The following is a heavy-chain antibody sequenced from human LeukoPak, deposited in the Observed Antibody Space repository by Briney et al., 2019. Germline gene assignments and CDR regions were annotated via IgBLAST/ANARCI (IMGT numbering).Heavy chain of an antibody. J-gene: IGHJ3*02. V-gene: IGHV3-30*02. CDR3: AKDGKKDLAPVAFDI. Sequence: PGGSLRLSCAASGFTFSSYGMHWVRQAPGKGLEWVAFIRYDGSNKYYADSVKGRFTISRDNSKNTLYLQMNSLRDEDTAVYYCAKDGKKDLAPVAFDIWGQGTMVTVSS. CDR1: GFTFSSYG. D-gene: IGHD4-23*01. CDR2: IRYDGSNK.